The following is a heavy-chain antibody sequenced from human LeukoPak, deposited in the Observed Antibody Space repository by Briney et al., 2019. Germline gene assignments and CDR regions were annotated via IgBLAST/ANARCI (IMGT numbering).Heavy chain of an antibody. J-gene: IGHJ6*02. CDR2: INQDGSEK. D-gene: IGHD2-2*01. CDR1: GFTSSSYW. Sequence: GGSLRLSCAASGFTSSSYWMSWVRQAPGKGLEWVANINQDGSEKYYVDSVKGRFTISRDNAKNSVYLQMNSLRVEDTAVYYCAKEYQLRGMDVWGQGTTVTVSS. CDR3: AKEYQLRGMDV. V-gene: IGHV3-7*03.